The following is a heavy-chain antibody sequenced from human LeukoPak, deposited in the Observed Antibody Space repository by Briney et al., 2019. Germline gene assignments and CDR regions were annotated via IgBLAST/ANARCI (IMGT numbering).Heavy chain of an antibody. V-gene: IGHV4-34*01. J-gene: IGHJ4*02. CDR1: GGSFSGYY. CDR2: INHRGST. Sequence: SETLSLTCAVYGGSFSGYYWSWIRQPPGKGLEWIGEINHRGSTNYNPSLKSRVTISVDTSKNQFSLKLSSVTAANTAVYYCARGHSSSWFDYWGQGTLVTVSS. D-gene: IGHD6-6*01. CDR3: ARGHSSSWFDY.